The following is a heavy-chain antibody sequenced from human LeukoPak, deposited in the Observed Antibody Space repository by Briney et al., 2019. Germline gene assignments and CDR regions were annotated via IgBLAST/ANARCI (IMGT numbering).Heavy chain of an antibody. CDR2: INYSGGNT. CDR1: GFTFGSYA. Sequence: SGGSLRLSCAASGFTFGSYAMSWVRQAPGRGLEWVSAINYSGGNTYYADSVKGRFSISRDNSKNTLSLQMNSLRAEDTAVYDFAEGRTTSYFLEVFDPWGQGTLVTVSS. V-gene: IGHV3-23*01. J-gene: IGHJ5*02. D-gene: IGHD2/OR15-2a*01. CDR3: AEGRTTSYFLEVFDP.